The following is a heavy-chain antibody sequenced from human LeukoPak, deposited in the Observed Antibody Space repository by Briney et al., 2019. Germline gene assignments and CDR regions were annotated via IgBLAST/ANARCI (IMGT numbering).Heavy chain of an antibody. CDR3: ARDSGFHTFDS. Sequence: GGSLRLSCAASGFTFSSSWMTWVRQAPGKGLEYVANIKEDGTEKYYVDSVKGRFTISRDNAKNSLYLRMSSLRADDTAVYYCARDSGFHTFDSWGQGTLVTVSS. J-gene: IGHJ4*02. CDR1: GFTFSSSW. V-gene: IGHV3-7*05. CDR2: IKEDGTEK. D-gene: IGHD5-12*01.